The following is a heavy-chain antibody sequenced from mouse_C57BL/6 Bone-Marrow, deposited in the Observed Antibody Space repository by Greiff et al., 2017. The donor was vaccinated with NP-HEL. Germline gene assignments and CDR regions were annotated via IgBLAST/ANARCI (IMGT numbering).Heavy chain of an antibody. J-gene: IGHJ4*01. CDR1: GYTFTSYT. D-gene: IGHD1-1*01. CDR2: INPSSGYT. Sequence: VQLQQSGAELARPGASVKMSCKASGYTFTSYTMHWVKQRPGQGLEWIGYINPSSGYTKYNQKFKDKATLTADKSSSTAYMQLSSLTSEDSAVYYCARSSSSYVNAMDYWGQGTSATVSS. CDR3: ARSSSSYVNAMDY. V-gene: IGHV1-4*01.